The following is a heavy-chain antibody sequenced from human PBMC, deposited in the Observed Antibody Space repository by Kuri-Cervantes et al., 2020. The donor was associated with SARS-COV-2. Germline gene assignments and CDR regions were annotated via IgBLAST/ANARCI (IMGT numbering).Heavy chain of an antibody. CDR3: AKEEKVLRFLEWLGGMDV. J-gene: IGHJ6*02. CDR1: GFTFSSYS. CDR2: ISYDGSNK. V-gene: IGHV3-30*18. D-gene: IGHD3-3*01. Sequence: GESLKFSCAASGFTFSSYSMHWVRQAPGKGLEWVAVISYDGSNKYYADSVKGRFTISRDNSKNTLYLQMNSLRAEDTAVYYCAKEEKVLRFLEWLGGMDVWGQGTTVTVSS.